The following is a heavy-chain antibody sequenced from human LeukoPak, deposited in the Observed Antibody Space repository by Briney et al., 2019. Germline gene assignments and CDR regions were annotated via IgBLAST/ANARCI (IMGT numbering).Heavy chain of an antibody. CDR3: ARDKYCSSTSCYTRGDYYYGMDV. V-gene: IGHV3-33*01. J-gene: IGHJ6*02. CDR1: GFTFSSYG. Sequence: GGSLRLSCAASGFTFSSYGMHWVRQAPGKGLEWVAVIWYDGSNKYYADSVKGRFTISRDNSKNTLYLQMNSLRAEDTAVYYCARDKYCSSTSCYTRGDYYYGMDVWGQGTTVTVSS. D-gene: IGHD2-2*02. CDR2: IWYDGSNK.